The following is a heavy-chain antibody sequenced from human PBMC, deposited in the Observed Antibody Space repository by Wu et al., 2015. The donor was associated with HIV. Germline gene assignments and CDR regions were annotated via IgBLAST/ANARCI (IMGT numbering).Heavy chain of an antibody. J-gene: IGHJ4*02. D-gene: IGHD2-15*01. CDR1: GYTFADYY. CDR3: ARRFCSGGACYPDY. Sequence: QVQLVQSGAEVKQPGASVKVACKSHGYTFADYYIHWVRQAPGQGLEWMGGINPNGVGTNFAQTFRARVTMTRATSISTAYMELSGLTPDDTAVYYCARRFCSGGACYPDYWGQGTLVTVSS. CDR2: INPNGVGT. V-gene: IGHV1-2*02.